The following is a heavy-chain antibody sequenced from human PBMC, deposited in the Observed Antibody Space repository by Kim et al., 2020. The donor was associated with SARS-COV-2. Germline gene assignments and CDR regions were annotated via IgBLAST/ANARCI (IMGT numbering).Heavy chain of an antibody. V-gene: IGHV3-74*01. D-gene: IGHD6-13*01. J-gene: IGHJ5*02. CDR1: GFTFSSYW. CDR2: INSDSSDT. CDR3: ARGSFQQGFDP. Sequence: GGSLRLSCEASGFTFSSYWMNWVRQGPGKGLVWVSRINSDSSDTHYADSVKGRFTISRDNAKNTLHLQLNSLGDEDTAIYYCARGSFQQGFDPWGQGTLVTVSS.